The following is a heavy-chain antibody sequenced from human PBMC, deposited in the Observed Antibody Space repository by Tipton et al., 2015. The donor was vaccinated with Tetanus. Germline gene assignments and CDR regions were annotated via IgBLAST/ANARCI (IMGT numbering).Heavy chain of an antibody. Sequence: LRLSCVVYGGSFNGYYWNWIRQSPGKGLEWIGGIHQTGTTNYNPSLKSRVSISLDMAKNQFSLRLTSVTAADTAMYYCARGPLRFFDHWGQGTLVTVSS. V-gene: IGHV4-34*01. CDR1: GGSFNGYY. CDR2: IHQTGTT. J-gene: IGHJ1*01. CDR3: ARGPLRFFDH.